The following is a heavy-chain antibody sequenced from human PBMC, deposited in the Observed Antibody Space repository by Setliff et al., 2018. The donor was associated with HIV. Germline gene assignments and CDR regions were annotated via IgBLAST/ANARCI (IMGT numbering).Heavy chain of an antibody. V-gene: IGHV1-2*02. CDR3: ARGDYDFWSGYERDWLDP. CDR2: VNPNRGDA. J-gene: IGHJ5*02. CDR1: GYTFTGHY. D-gene: IGHD3-3*01. Sequence: ASVKVSCKASGYTFTGHYLHWVRQAPGQGLEWLGWVNPNRGDAIYAQNFQGRVTMTRDTSINAAYMELRGLRSDDTAVYYCARGDYDFWSGYERDWLDPWGQGTLVTVSS.